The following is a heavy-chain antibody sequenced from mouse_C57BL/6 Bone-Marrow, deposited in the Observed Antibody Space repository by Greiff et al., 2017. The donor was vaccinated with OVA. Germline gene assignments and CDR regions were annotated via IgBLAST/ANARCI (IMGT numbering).Heavy chain of an antibody. CDR3: ARRRGYYDYDPYYVDY. CDR2: IHPNSGST. CDR1: GYTFTSYW. Sequence: QVQLQQPGAELVKPGASVKLSCKASGYTFTSYWMHWVKQRPGQGLEWIGMIHPNSGSTNYNEKFKSKATLTVDKSSSTAYMQLSSLTSEDSAVYYCARRRGYYDYDPYYVDYWGQGTTLTVSS. D-gene: IGHD2-4*01. V-gene: IGHV1-64*01. J-gene: IGHJ2*01.